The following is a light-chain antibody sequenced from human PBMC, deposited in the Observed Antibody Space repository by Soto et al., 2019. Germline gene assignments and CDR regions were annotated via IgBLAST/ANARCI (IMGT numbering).Light chain of an antibody. CDR1: QSISSW. J-gene: IGKJ4*01. V-gene: IGKV1-5*03. Sequence: DIQMTQSPSTLSASVGDRVTITCRASQSISSWLAWYQQKPGKAPKLLIYKTSNLESGVPSRFSGSGSVTEFSLTISSLQPEDFAPYYCQKYKSFSLTFGGGTRVEV. CDR3: QKYKSFSLT. CDR2: KTS.